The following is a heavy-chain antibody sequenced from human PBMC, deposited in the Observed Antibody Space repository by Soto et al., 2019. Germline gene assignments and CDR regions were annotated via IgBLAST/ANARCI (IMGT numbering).Heavy chain of an antibody. CDR2: IFYLGSS. J-gene: IGHJ5*02. Sequence: SETLSLTCTVSGDSIISSDFYWGWVRQPPGKGLEWIGSIFYLGSSYYYPSLKSRVTMSVDTSKNQFSLRLRSVTAADTALYFCAGHSLALRKNNWFDPWGQGIMVTVSS. CDR1: GDSIISSDFY. CDR3: AGHSLALRKNNWFDP. D-gene: IGHD3-3*02. V-gene: IGHV4-39*01.